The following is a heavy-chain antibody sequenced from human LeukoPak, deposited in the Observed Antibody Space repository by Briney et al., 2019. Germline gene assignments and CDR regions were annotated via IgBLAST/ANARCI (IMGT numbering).Heavy chain of an antibody. D-gene: IGHD1-26*01. CDR1: GFTFSSNW. CDR3: AKGPVGVTTRNYFDY. J-gene: IGHJ4*02. CDR2: IKQDGTEK. V-gene: IGHV3-7*01. Sequence: SGGSLRLSCAASGFTFSSNWMSWVRQAPGKGLEWVANIKQDGTEKYYVDSVKGRFTISRDNAKNSLYLQMNSLRAEDTAVYYCAKGPVGVTTRNYFDYWGQGTLVTVSS.